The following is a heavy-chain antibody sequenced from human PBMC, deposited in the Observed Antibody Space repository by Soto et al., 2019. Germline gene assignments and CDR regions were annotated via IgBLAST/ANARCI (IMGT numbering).Heavy chain of an antibody. CDR1: GDSVSSNSAA. CDR3: ARASSIAARLLVYNWFDP. V-gene: IGHV6-1*01. CDR2: TYYRSKWYN. D-gene: IGHD6-6*01. J-gene: IGHJ5*02. Sequence: PSQTRSLTFAISGDSVSSNSAAWNCISQCPSRGLEWLGRTYYRSKWYNDYAVSVKSRITINPDTSKNQFSMQLNSVTPEDTAVYYCARASSIAARLLVYNWFDPWGQGTLVTVSS.